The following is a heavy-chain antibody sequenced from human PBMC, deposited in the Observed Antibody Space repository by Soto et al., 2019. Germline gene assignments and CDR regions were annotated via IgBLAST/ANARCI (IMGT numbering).Heavy chain of an antibody. D-gene: IGHD6-6*01. CDR2: TLYDGNT. Sequence: PQTLSLTYSGSADSITSCSHHLGRILQPPMKGLDCIANTLYDGNTYCNPPLKSGVAISLGASNNQFSRRLNSVTAADTAVYYFARSSIERRVFKYPFDSWGQGTLGSVS. V-gene: IGHV4-39*01. CDR1: ADSITSCSHH. CDR3: ARSSIERRVFKYPFDS. J-gene: IGHJ4*02.